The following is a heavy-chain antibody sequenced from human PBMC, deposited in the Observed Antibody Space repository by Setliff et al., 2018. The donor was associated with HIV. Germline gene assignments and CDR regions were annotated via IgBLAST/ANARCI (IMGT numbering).Heavy chain of an antibody. D-gene: IGHD6-13*01. CDR2: IIPILGIA. Sequence: SVKVSCKASGGTFSSYAISWVRQAPGQGLEWMGGIIPILGIANYAQKFQGRVTITTDESTSTAYMELSSLRSDDTAMYYCATDPGYSSTWYSESFQHWGQGTVVTV. CDR1: GGTFSSYA. J-gene: IGHJ1*01. V-gene: IGHV1-69*10. CDR3: ATDPGYSSTWYSESFQH.